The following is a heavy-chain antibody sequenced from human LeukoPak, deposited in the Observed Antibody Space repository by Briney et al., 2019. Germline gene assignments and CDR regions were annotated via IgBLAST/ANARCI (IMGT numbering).Heavy chain of an antibody. Sequence: GRSLRLSCAASGFTFSSYAMHWVRQAPGKGLEWVAVISYDGSNKYYADSVKGRFTISRDNSKSTLYLQMNSLRAEDTAVYYCARDPTSPITMVRGVIIGDAFDIWGQGTMVTVSS. CDR3: ARDPTSPITMVRGVIIGDAFDI. D-gene: IGHD3-10*01. CDR2: ISYDGSNK. V-gene: IGHV3-30*04. CDR1: GFTFSSYA. J-gene: IGHJ3*02.